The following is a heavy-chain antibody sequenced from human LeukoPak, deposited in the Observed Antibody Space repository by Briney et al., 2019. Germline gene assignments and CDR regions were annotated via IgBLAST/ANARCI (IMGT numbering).Heavy chain of an antibody. CDR3: ARRPPQGIGVVVAAGAFDI. J-gene: IGHJ3*02. D-gene: IGHD2-15*01. V-gene: IGHV4-59*08. Sequence: PSETLSLTCTVSGGSISSYYWSWIRQPPGKGLEWIGYIYYSGSTNYNPSLKSRVTISVDTSKNQFSLKLTSVTAADTAVYYCARRPPQGIGVVVAAGAFDIWGQGTVVTVSS. CDR2: IYYSGST. CDR1: GGSISSYY.